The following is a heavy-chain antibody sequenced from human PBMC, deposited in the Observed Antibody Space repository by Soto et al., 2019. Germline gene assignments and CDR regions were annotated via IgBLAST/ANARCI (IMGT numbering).Heavy chain of an antibody. Sequence: ASVNVYCTGSGSTFTSYAMHWVRQNPGQRLEWMGWINAGNGNTKYSQKFQGRVTITRDTSASTAYMELSSLRSEDTAVYYCASEYSGSPNWFCPRGQGTLVTVSS. CDR2: INAGNGNT. J-gene: IGHJ5*02. D-gene: IGHD2-21*01. CDR1: GSTFTSYA. V-gene: IGHV1-3*01. CDR3: ASEYSGSPNWFCP.